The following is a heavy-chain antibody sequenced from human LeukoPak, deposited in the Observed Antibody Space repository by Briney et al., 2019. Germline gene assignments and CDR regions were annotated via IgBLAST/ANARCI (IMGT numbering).Heavy chain of an antibody. D-gene: IGHD5-24*01. J-gene: IGHJ4*02. CDR1: GFTFDDYG. CDR3: ARDYKYAFDN. CDR2: IGIDSGNT. Sequence: PGGSLRLSCAASGFTFDDYGMSWGRQAPGKGLEWISYIGIDSGNTNYADSVKGRFTISGDKAKNSLYLQMNSLRVEDTAVYYCARDYKYAFDNWGQGTLVTVSS. V-gene: IGHV3-11*06.